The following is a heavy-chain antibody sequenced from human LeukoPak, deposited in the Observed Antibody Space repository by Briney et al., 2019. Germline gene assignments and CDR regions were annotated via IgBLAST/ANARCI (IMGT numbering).Heavy chain of an antibody. D-gene: IGHD1-26*01. CDR3: ARNIMGTTVLDY. V-gene: IGHV1-3*01. Sequence: ASVKVSCKASGYTFTTYATHWVRQAPGQRLEWMGWINAGNGNTQYSQKFQDRVTITRDTSASTAYMELSSLISEDTTVYYCARNIMGTTVLDYWGQGTLVTVSS. J-gene: IGHJ4*02. CDR2: INAGNGNT. CDR1: GYTFTTYA.